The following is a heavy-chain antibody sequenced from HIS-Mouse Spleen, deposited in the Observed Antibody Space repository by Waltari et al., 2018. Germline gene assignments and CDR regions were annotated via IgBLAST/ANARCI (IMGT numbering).Heavy chain of an antibody. CDR1: GGSISSSRYY. D-gene: IGHD6-13*01. J-gene: IGHJ2*01. CDR2: IYYCGST. V-gene: IGHV4-39*07. Sequence: QLQLQESGPGLVKPSETLSLPCTGSGGSISSSRYYWGWIRQPPGKGLEWIGCIYYCGSTYYNPSLKSRVTISVDTSKNQFSLKLSSVTAADTAVYYCAREIPYSSSWYDWYFDLWGRGTLVTVSS. CDR3: AREIPYSSSWYDWYFDL.